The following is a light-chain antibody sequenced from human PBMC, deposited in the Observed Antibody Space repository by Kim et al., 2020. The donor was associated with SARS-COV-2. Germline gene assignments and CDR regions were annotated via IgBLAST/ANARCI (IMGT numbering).Light chain of an antibody. CDR1: RSDLGIYNS. J-gene: IGLJ2*01. V-gene: IGLV2-14*01. Sequence: QSALTQPASVSGSPGQSITISCTGSRSDLGIYNSVSWYQQHPDKAPKLILYGVSDRPSGVSNRFSGSKSGNTASLTISGLQAEDEADYHCSSYTSNSIVVFGGGTQLTVL. CDR2: GVS. CDR3: SSYTSNSIVV.